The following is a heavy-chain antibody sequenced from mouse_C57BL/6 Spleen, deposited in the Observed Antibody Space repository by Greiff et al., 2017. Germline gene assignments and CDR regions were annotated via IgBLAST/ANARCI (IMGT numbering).Heavy chain of an antibody. V-gene: IGHV1-69*01. J-gene: IGHJ3*01. CDR3: ARSDDYGSSYGFAY. Sequence: VQLQQPGAELVMPGASVKLSCKASGYTFTSYWMHWVKQRPGQGLEWIGEIDPSDSFTNYNQKFKGKSTLTVDKSSSTAYMQLSSLTSEDSAVYYCARSDDYGSSYGFAYWGQGTLVTVSA. D-gene: IGHD1-1*01. CDR2: IDPSDSFT. CDR1: GYTFTSYW.